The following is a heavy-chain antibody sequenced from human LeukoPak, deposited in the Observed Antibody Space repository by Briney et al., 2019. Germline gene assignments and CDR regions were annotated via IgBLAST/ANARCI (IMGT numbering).Heavy chain of an antibody. Sequence: TGGSLRLSCVASGFNFGAYPMGWVRQAPGKGPEWVSTIGATDNSKYYRDSVKGRFTISRDNFKNTLYLQMNNLRDEDTAVYYCAKETIGVFDYWGQGSLVTVSS. CDR3: AKETIGVFDY. CDR1: GFNFGAYP. CDR2: IGATDNSK. V-gene: IGHV3-23*02. D-gene: IGHD3-16*01. J-gene: IGHJ4*02.